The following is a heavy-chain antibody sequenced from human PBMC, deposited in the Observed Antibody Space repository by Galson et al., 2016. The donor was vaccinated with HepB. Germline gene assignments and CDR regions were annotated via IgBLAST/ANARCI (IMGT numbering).Heavy chain of an antibody. Sequence: SLRLSCAASGLTFSDFYMSWIRQAPGKGLEWVSYISSSSSHTNYADSVKGRFTISRDIANNSLYLQMNSLRVEDTAVYYCARVDYGSGWREGRFDPWGQGTLVTVSS. CDR3: ARVDYGSGWREGRFDP. J-gene: IGHJ5*02. CDR2: ISSSSSHT. CDR1: GLTFSDFY. D-gene: IGHD6-19*01. V-gene: IGHV3-11*06.